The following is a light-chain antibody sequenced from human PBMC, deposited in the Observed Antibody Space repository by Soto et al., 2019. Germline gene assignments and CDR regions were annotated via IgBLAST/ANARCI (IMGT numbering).Light chain of an antibody. CDR1: SSDVGDYNY. J-gene: IGLJ3*02. Sequence: QSVLTQPPSASGSPGQSVTISCIGTSSDVGDYNYVSWYQQHPGKAPKLIIYEVNKRPSGVPDRFSGSKSGNTASLTVSGLQAEDEADYYCSSYAGSNTFLFGGGTKVTVL. V-gene: IGLV2-8*01. CDR2: EVN. CDR3: SSYAGSNTFL.